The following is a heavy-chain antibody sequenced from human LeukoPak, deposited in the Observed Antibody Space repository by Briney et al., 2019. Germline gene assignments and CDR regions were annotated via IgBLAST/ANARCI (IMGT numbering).Heavy chain of an antibody. V-gene: IGHV4-39*01. Sequence: SETLSLTCTVSGGSISSSSYYWGWIRQPPGKGLEWIGSIYYSGSTYYNPSLKSRVTISVDTSKSQFSLKLSSVTAADTAVYHCARLSGITMIVVFISDAFDIWGQGTMVTVSS. J-gene: IGHJ3*02. CDR1: GGSISSSSYY. CDR3: ARLSGITMIVVFISDAFDI. D-gene: IGHD3-22*01. CDR2: IYYSGST.